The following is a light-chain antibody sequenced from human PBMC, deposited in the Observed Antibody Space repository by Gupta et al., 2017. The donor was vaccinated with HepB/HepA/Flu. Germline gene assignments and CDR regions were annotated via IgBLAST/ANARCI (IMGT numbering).Light chain of an antibody. Sequence: QAVVTQEPSLTVSPGGTVTLTCGSSTGVVTSGHYPFCFQQRPGQAPRTLIYDTSNTNSWTPARFSGSLLGGKAALTLSGAQPEDEADYYCLLSSSGVRVFGGGTRLTVL. V-gene: IGLV7-46*01. CDR2: DTS. CDR3: LLSSSGVRV. J-gene: IGLJ2*01. CDR1: TGVVTSGHY.